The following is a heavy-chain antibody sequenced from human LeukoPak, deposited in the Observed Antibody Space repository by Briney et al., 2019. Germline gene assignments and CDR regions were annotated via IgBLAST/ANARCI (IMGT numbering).Heavy chain of an antibody. CDR2: IYYSGST. Sequence: SETLSLTCAVYGGSFSGYYWSSIRQPPGKGLEWIGYIYYSGSTNYNPSLKSRVTISVDTSKNQFSLKLSSVTAADTAMYYCARHGGGGESYPRVFDYWGRGNLVTVSS. D-gene: IGHD1-26*01. CDR1: GGSFSGYY. J-gene: IGHJ4*02. V-gene: IGHV4-59*08. CDR3: ARHGGGGESYPRVFDY.